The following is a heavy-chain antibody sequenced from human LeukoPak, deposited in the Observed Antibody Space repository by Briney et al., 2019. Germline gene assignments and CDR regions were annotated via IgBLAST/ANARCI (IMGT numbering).Heavy chain of an antibody. D-gene: IGHD6-19*01. Sequence: PGGSLRLSCAGSGFSFEDYAMHWVRQAPGKGVEWLSFISWNSGYIGYADSVKGRFTISRDNAKNSLYLQMNSLRAEDTAFYYCAKVRGTYSSGFFFDYWGPGALVTVSS. CDR1: GFSFEDYA. J-gene: IGHJ4*02. CDR3: AKVRGTYSSGFFFDY. CDR2: ISWNSGYI. V-gene: IGHV3-9*01.